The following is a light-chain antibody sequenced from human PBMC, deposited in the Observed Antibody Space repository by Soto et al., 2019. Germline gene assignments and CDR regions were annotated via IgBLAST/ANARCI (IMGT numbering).Light chain of an antibody. V-gene: IGKV3D-15*01. CDR3: QQYSRWPPLT. Sequence: EIVMTQSPATLSVSPVERATLSCRASQSVSINLAWYQQKPGQVPRLLIYGASTRATGIPARFSGSGSGTEFTLIISSLQSEDFAVYYCQQYSRWPPLTFGGGTKVDIK. CDR2: GAS. CDR1: QSVSIN. J-gene: IGKJ4*01.